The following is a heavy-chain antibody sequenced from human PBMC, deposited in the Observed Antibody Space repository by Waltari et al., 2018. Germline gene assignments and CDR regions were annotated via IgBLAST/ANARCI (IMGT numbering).Heavy chain of an antibody. CDR1: GLIFSSFA. CDR3: AKDSHGYYRPFDF. J-gene: IGHJ5*01. V-gene: IGHV3-23*01. CDR2: ISGSGSST. Sequence: DVQLLESGGGLVQPGGSLRLSCAASGLIFSSFAMSWVRQAPGKGLECVSTISGSGSSTYYADSVKGRFTISRDNSKNTLYLQMIRLRAEDTAVYYCAKDSHGYYRPFDFWGQGTLVTVSS. D-gene: IGHD3-3*01.